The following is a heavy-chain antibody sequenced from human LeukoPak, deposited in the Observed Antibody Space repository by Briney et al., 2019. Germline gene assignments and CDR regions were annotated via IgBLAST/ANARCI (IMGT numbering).Heavy chain of an antibody. CDR2: ISGSGATT. V-gene: IGHV3-23*01. D-gene: IGHD2-2*01. J-gene: IGHJ4*02. CDR1: GFSFNIYA. CDR3: AKDRDCTSSCCYFDY. Sequence: GSLRLSCAASGFSFNIYAMSWVRQAPGKGLEWVSGISGSGATTYYADSVKGRFTVSRDNSKSTLYLQMSSLRAEDTAVYYCAKDRDCTSSCCYFDYWGQGTLVTVSS.